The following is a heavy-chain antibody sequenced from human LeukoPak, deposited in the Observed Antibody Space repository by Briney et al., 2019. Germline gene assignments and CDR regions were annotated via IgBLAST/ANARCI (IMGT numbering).Heavy chain of an antibody. D-gene: IGHD3-16*01. CDR2: INHNGNVN. CDR3: ARGAGLDV. V-gene: IGHV3-7*03. J-gene: IGHJ6*02. CDR1: GFTFISYW. Sequence: GGSLRLSCAASGFTFISYWMNWARQATGKGLEWVASINHNGNVNYYVDSVKGRFTISRDNAKNSLYLQMSNLRAEDTAVYFCARGAGLDVWGQGATDTVSS.